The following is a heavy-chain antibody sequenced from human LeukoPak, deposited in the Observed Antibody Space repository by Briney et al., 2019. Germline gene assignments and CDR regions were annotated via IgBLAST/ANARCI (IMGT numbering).Heavy chain of an antibody. V-gene: IGHV3-23*01. D-gene: IGHD3-10*01. Sequence: GGSLRLSCAASGFTFSRYWMHWVRQAPGQGLEWVSLISGSADRTYYADSVMGRFTISRDNSKNTLYLQVNNLRVDDTAVFYCARSRLYGSGSHRWTYSFDYWGQGTVVTVSS. CDR1: GFTFSRYW. CDR2: ISGSADRT. J-gene: IGHJ4*02. CDR3: ARSRLYGSGSHRWTYSFDY.